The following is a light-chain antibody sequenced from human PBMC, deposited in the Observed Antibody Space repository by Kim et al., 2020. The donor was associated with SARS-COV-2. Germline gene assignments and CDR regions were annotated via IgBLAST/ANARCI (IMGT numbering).Light chain of an antibody. Sequence: SYELTQPPSVSVSPGQTARITCSGDALPKQYAYWYQQKPGQAPVLVIYKDSERPSGIPERFSGSSSGTTVTLTISGVQAEDEADYYCQSVDWVFGGGTQLTVL. V-gene: IGLV3-25*03. CDR2: KDS. J-gene: IGLJ3*02. CDR3: QSVDWV. CDR1: ALPKQY.